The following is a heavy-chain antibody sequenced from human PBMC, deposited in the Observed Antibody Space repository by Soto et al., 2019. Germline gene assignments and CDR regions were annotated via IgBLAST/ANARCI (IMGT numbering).Heavy chain of an antibody. V-gene: IGHV4-34*09. Sequence: SETLSLTCAVYGGSFSGYYWSWVRQPPGKGPEWIGEINYSGSTNYNPSLKSRVTISVDTSKNQFSLKLSSVTAADTAVYYCARDGSSSGNYYYGMDVWGQGTTVTVSS. CDR2: INYSGST. CDR1: GGSFSGYY. D-gene: IGHD6-6*01. J-gene: IGHJ6*02. CDR3: ARDGSSSGNYYYGMDV.